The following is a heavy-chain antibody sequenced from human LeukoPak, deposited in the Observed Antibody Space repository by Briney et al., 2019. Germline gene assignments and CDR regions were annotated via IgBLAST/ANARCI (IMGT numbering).Heavy chain of an antibody. V-gene: IGHV3-30*04. Sequence: GGSLRLSCVVSGFTFSSYDMNWVRQAPGRGPEWVALISYDGRNKNYADSVKGRFTISRDNSKNTLYLQMNSLRAEDTAVYYCATTGYSSRDYWGQGTLVTVSS. D-gene: IGHD6-13*01. J-gene: IGHJ4*02. CDR2: ISYDGRNK. CDR1: GFTFSSYD. CDR3: ATTGYSSRDY.